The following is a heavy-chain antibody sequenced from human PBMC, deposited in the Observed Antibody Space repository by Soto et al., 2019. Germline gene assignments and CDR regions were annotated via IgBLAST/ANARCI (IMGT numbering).Heavy chain of an antibody. D-gene: IGHD2-15*01. Sequence: PGGSLRLSCAASGFTFDDYAMHWVRQAPGKGLEWVSGISWNSGSIGYADSVKGRFTISRDNAKNSLYLQMNSLGAEDAALYYCAKDTERGICGGSCPGAFDIWGQGTMVTVSS. CDR1: GFTFDDYA. J-gene: IGHJ3*02. CDR2: ISWNSGSI. V-gene: IGHV3-9*01. CDR3: AKDTERGICGGSCPGAFDI.